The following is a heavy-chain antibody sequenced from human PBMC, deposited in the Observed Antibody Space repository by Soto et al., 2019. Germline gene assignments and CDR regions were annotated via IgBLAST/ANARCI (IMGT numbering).Heavy chain of an antibody. J-gene: IGHJ4*02. Sequence: EVQLLESGGGLVQPGGSLRLSCAASGFIFSTYAMSWVRQAPGKGLEWVSGISGSGGGTYYADSVKGRFTSSRDNSKNTLYLQMNSLRDEDTAVYYCAKDLYGDYGGLDYWGQGTLVTVSS. CDR3: AKDLYGDYGGLDY. CDR2: ISGSGGGT. V-gene: IGHV3-23*01. CDR1: GFIFSTYA. D-gene: IGHD4-17*01.